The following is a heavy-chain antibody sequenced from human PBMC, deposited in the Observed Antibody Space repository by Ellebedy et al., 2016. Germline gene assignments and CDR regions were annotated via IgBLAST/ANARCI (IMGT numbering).Heavy chain of an antibody. CDR2: IKQDGSEK. D-gene: IGHD6-13*01. V-gene: IGHV3-7*01. Sequence: GESLKISCAASGFTFSSYWMSWVRQAPGKGLEWVANIKQDGSEKYYVDSVKGRFTISRDNAKNSLYLQMNSLRAEDTAVYYCARVPRAAASAQNPYYFDYWGQGTLVTVSS. CDR3: ARVPRAAASAQNPYYFDY. CDR1: GFTFSSYW. J-gene: IGHJ4*02.